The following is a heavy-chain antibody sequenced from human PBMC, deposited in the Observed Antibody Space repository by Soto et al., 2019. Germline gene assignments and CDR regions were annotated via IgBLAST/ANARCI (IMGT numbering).Heavy chain of an antibody. V-gene: IGHV3-33*01. Sequence: GGSLRLSCAASGFTFSSYGMHWVRQAPGKGLERVAVIWYDGSNKYYADSVKVRFTISRDNSKYTLYPQMNSLRAEDTAVYYCSRERVVVAATQYFQHWGQGTLVTVSS. CDR1: GFTFSSYG. CDR3: SRERVVVAATQYFQH. CDR2: IWYDGSNK. J-gene: IGHJ1*01. D-gene: IGHD2-15*01.